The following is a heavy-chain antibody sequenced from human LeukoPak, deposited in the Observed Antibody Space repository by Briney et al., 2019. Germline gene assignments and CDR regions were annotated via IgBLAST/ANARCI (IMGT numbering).Heavy chain of an antibody. CDR1: GGSISSSSYY. D-gene: IGHD5-24*01. V-gene: IGHV4-39*07. CDR2: INHSGST. CDR3: ARRKRAKYGDGYNLVVQGWANWFDP. Sequence: SETLSLTCTVSGGSISSSSYYWSWIRQPPGKGLEWIGEINHSGSTNYNPSLKSRVTISVDTSKNQFSLKLSSVTAADTAVYYCARRKRAKYGDGYNLVVQGWANWFDPWGQGTLVTVSS. J-gene: IGHJ5*02.